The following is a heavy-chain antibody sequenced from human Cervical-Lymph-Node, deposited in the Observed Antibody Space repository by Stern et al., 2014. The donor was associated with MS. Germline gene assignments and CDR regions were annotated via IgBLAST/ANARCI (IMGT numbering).Heavy chain of an antibody. Sequence: VQLVASGTEVKKPGASVKISCKTSGYMFINYHINWVRQAPGQGLEWMGIIAPRCSSTTYAQKFQVRVAVTMDTSTSPVYMELSSLRSCARGHIVGTIVGRHFGYWGHGTLVTVSS. D-gene: IGHD5-12*01. CDR3: TIVGRHFGY. V-gene: IGHV1-46*01. CDR1: GYMFINYH. CDR2: IAPRCSST. J-gene: IGHJ4*01.